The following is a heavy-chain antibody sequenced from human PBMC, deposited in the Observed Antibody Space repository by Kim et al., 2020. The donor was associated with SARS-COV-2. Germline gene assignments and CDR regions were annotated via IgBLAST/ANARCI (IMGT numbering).Heavy chain of an antibody. D-gene: IGHD2-15*01. CDR3: ATAHGIGNYYFDY. Sequence: YADAVRSRFTISRDNARNSLYLQMNSLRAEDTAVYYCATAHGIGNYYFDYWGQGTLVTVSS. V-gene: IGHV3-21*01. J-gene: IGHJ4*02.